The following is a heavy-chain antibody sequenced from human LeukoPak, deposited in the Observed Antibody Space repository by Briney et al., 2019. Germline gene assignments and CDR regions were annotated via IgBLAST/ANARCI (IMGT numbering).Heavy chain of an antibody. CDR1: GYTFTGYY. J-gene: IGHJ4*02. V-gene: IGHV1-2*02. Sequence: ASVKVSCKASGYTFTGYYMHWVRQAPGQGLEWMGWINPNSGGTNYAQKFQGRVTMTRDTSISTAYMELSRLRSDDTAVYYCARVGVVPAKRTPLDNWGQGTLVAVSS. CDR3: ARVGVVPAKRTPLDN. CDR2: INPNSGGT. D-gene: IGHD2-2*01.